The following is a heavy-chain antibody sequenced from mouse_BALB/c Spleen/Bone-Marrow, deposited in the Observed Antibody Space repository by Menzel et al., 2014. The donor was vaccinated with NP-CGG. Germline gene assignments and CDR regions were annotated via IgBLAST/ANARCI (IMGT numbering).Heavy chain of an antibody. CDR3: ARLDGNYRYAMDY. Sequence: QVQLQQSGPELVKPGASVKMSCKASGYTFTDYVITWVKQRTGQGLEWIGEIYPGSGSTYYNEKFKGKATLTADKSSNTADMQLGSLTSEDSAVEFCARLDGNYRYAMDYWGQGTSVTVSS. CDR1: GYTFTDYV. CDR2: IYPGSGST. J-gene: IGHJ4*01. D-gene: IGHD2-1*01. V-gene: IGHV1-81*01.